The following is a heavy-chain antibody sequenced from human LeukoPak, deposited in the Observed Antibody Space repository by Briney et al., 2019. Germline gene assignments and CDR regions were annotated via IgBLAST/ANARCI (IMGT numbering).Heavy chain of an antibody. CDR2: MNPNSGNT. J-gene: IGHJ4*02. CDR1: GYTFTIYD. CDR3: ARGLVQLVLFDY. Sequence: ASVKVSCKASGYTFTIYDINWVRQATGQGLEWMGWMNPNSGNTGYAQKFQGRVTMTRNTSISTAYMELSSLRSEDTAVDYCARGLVQLVLFDYWGQGTLVTVSS. D-gene: IGHD6-6*01. V-gene: IGHV1-8*01.